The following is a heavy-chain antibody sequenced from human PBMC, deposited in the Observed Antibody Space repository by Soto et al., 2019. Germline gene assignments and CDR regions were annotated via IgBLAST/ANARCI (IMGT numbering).Heavy chain of an antibody. D-gene: IGHD1-26*01. CDR1: GGSFSGYY. CDR3: ARGRPIVGATALNDY. V-gene: IGHV4-34*01. CDR2: INHSGST. J-gene: IGHJ4*02. Sequence: SETLSLTCAVYGGSFSGYYWSWIRQPPGKGLEWIGEINHSGSTNYNPSLKSRVTISVDTSKNQFSLKLGSVTAADTAVYYCARGRPIVGATALNDYWGQGTLVTVSS.